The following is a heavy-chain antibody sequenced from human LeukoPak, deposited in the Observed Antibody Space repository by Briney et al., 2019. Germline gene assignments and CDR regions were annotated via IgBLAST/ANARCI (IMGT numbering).Heavy chain of an antibody. CDR3: ARDRFRGYCSGGSCYRLQGWFDP. J-gene: IGHJ5*02. V-gene: IGHV4-59*01. CDR1: GGSISSYY. D-gene: IGHD2-15*01. CDR2: IYYSGST. Sequence: PSETLSLTCTVSGGSISSYYWNWIRQPPGKGLEWIGYIYYSGSTNYNPSLKSRVTISVDTSKNQFSLKLSSVTAADTAVYYCARDRFRGYCSGGSCYRLQGWFDPWGQGTLVTVSS.